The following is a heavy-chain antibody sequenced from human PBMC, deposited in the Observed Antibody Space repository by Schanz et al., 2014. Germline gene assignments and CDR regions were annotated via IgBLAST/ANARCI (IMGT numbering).Heavy chain of an antibody. CDR2: MNPTTGNR. D-gene: IGHD4-17*01. J-gene: IGHJ4*02. V-gene: IGHV1-8*01. Sequence: QVQLVQSGAEVKKPGASVRVSCKASGYSFTTYDVNWVRQATGQGLEWMGWMNPTTGNRGYAQNFQGRVTMTRDASLKTAYMEMTDLKFEDASLYYCAIHYGDRPLWGQGTLXAVSS. CDR1: GYSFTTYD. CDR3: AIHYGDRPL.